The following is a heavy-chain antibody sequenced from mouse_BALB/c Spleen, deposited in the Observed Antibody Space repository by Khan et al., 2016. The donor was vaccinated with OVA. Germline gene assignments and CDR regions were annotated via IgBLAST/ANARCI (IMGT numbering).Heavy chain of an antibody. V-gene: IGHV1-4*01. CDR2: INPSNGYT. CDR3: VRDGAYHRNDGWFAY. CDR1: GYTFTSYT. J-gene: IGHJ3*01. D-gene: IGHD2-14*01. Sequence: QVQLQQSGAELARPGASVKMSCKASGYTFTSYTLHWIKTRPGQGLEWIGYINPSNGYTNYNQKFKDKATLTTDKSSTTAYLQLSSLTSDYSAVYNCVRDGAYHRNDGWFAYWGQGTLVTVSA.